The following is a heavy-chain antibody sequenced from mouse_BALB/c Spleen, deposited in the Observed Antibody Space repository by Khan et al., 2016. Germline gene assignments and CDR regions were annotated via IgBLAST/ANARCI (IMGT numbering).Heavy chain of an antibody. Sequence: QMQLEESGPGLVAPSQSLSITCTVSGFSLTSYGVHWVRQPPGKGLEWLVVIWSDGSTTYNSALKSRLSISKDNSKSQVFLKMNSLQTDDTAMYYCARMDDGGGAMDYWGQGTSVTVSS. J-gene: IGHJ4*01. D-gene: IGHD2-3*01. V-gene: IGHV2-6*02. CDR3: ARMDDGGGAMDY. CDR1: GFSLTSYG. CDR2: IWSDGST.